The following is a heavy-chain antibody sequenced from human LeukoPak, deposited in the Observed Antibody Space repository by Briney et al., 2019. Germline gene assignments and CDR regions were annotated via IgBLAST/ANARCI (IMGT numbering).Heavy chain of an antibody. J-gene: IGHJ3*01. D-gene: IGHD3-10*01. V-gene: IGHV3-48*04. Sequence: GGSLRLSCAASGFTFSDYSMNWVRQAPGKGLEWISYIGIDSGNTNYADSVKGRFTISGDNAKNSLYLHMNSLTAEDTAMYYCARDWLAGVPFDAFDLWGQGTMVTVSS. CDR2: IGIDSGNT. CDR1: GFTFSDYS. CDR3: ARDWLAGVPFDAFDL.